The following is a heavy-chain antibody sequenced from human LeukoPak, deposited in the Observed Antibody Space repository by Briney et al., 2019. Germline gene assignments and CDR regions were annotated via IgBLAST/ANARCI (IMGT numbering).Heavy chain of an antibody. CDR2: ISGSGGST. Sequence: GGSLTLSCAASGFTFSSYAMSWVRQAPGKGLEWVSAISGSGGSTYYADSVKGRFTISRDNSKNTLYLQMNSLRAEDTAVYYCAKTYYYDSSGLGWLDYWGQGTLVTVSS. J-gene: IGHJ4*02. CDR1: GFTFSSYA. CDR3: AKTYYYDSSGLGWLDY. V-gene: IGHV3-23*01. D-gene: IGHD3-22*01.